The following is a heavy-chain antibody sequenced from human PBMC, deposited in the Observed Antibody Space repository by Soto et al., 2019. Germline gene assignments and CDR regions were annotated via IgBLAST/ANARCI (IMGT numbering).Heavy chain of an antibody. V-gene: IGHV3-23*01. CDR1: GFTFSSYA. D-gene: IGHD2-2*01. CDR2: ISGSGGST. Sequence: EVQLLESGGGLVQPGGSLRLSCAASGFTFSSYAMSWVRQAPGKGLEWVSAISGSGGSTYYADSVKGRFTISRDNSKTTLYLQMNSLRAEDTAVYYCAKGSVALGVVPAAHDAFDIWGQGTMVTVSS. CDR3: AKGSVALGVVPAAHDAFDI. J-gene: IGHJ3*02.